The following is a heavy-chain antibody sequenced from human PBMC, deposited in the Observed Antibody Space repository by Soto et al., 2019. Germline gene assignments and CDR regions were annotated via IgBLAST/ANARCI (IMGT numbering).Heavy chain of an antibody. J-gene: IGHJ6*03. CDR1: GFTFTSYD. V-gene: IGHV1-8*01. CDR3: ARGTRDHMAARRNYYYYMDV. CDR2: MNPNSGNT. D-gene: IGHD6-6*01. Sequence: ASVKVSCKASGFTFTSYDINWVRQATGQGLEWMGWMNPNSGNTGYAQKFQGTVTMTRNTSISTAYMELSSLRSEDTAVYYCARGTRDHMAARRNYYYYMDVWGKGTTVTVSS.